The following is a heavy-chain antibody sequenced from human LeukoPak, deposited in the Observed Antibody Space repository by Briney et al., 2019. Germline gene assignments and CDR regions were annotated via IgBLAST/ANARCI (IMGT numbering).Heavy chain of an antibody. Sequence: PGGSLRLSCAASGFTFSSYAMSWVRQAPGKGLEWVSAISGSGGSTYYADSVKGRFTISRDNSKNTLYLQMNSLRAEDTAVYYCAKLTVRGVRGGYFDYWGQGTLVTVSS. CDR2: ISGSGGST. D-gene: IGHD3-10*01. J-gene: IGHJ4*02. V-gene: IGHV3-23*01. CDR1: GFTFSSYA. CDR3: AKLTVRGVRGGYFDY.